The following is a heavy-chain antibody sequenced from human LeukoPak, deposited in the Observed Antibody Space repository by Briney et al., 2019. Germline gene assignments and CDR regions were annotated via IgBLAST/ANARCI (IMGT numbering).Heavy chain of an antibody. CDR3: ARDQNFHGSGGYYGIDC. V-gene: IGHV1-2*02. CDR1: GYTFTGYY. J-gene: IGHJ4*02. Sequence: GASVKVSCKASGYTFTGYYIHWVRQAPGQGLEWIGWINPNNGGTNYAQKFQDRVTMTRDTSISTAYMELSRLISDDTAVYYCARDQNFHGSGGYYGIDCWGQGTLVTVSS. D-gene: IGHD3-22*01. CDR2: INPNNGGT.